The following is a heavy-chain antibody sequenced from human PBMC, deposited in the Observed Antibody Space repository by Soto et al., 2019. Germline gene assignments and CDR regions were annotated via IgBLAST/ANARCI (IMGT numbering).Heavy chain of an antibody. V-gene: IGHV1-46*03. D-gene: IGHD6-19*01. Sequence: ASVKVSCKASGYTFTSYGISWVRQAPGQGLEWMGIINPSGGSTTYAQKFQGRVTMTRDTSTSTVYMELSSLRSEDTAVYYCAREQGVISGWYYFDSWGQGTQVTVSS. CDR2: INPSGGST. CDR3: AREQGVISGWYYFDS. J-gene: IGHJ4*02. CDR1: GYTFTSYG.